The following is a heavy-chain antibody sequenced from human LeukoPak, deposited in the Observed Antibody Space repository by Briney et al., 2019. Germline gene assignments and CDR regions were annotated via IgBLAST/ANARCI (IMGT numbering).Heavy chain of an antibody. D-gene: IGHD3-22*01. J-gene: IGHJ4*02. Sequence: ASVKVSCKASGYTFTGYYVHWVRQAPGQGLEWMGWINPNSGGTNYAQKFQGRVTMTRDTSIRTAYMEISRLRSDDTTAYYYASGLHDSSGYLDYRGQGALGTVSS. CDR2: INPNSGGT. CDR3: ASGLHDSSGYLDY. V-gene: IGHV1-2*02. CDR1: GYTFTGYY.